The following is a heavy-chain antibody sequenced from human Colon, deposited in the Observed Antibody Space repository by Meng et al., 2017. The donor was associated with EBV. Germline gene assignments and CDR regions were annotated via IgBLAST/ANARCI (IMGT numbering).Heavy chain of an antibody. CDR2: NPHRGSS. D-gene: IGHD1-7*01. CDR3: GRDQGRELINH. CDR1: GDSITNHNL. V-gene: IGHV4-55*08. Sequence: QVQLRESGPALVKPSETLSLTCAVSGDSITNHNLWAWVRQPPGKGLEWIGENPHRGSSAYNPSLKSRVSMSIDKSKNQFYLSLFSVTAADTAVYYCGRDQGRELINHWGQGTLVTVSS. J-gene: IGHJ4*02.